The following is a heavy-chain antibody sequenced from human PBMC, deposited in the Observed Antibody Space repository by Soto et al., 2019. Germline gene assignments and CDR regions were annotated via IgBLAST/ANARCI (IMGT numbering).Heavy chain of an antibody. J-gene: IGHJ4*02. CDR3: ARPYGDYAY. D-gene: IGHD4-17*01. CDR2: ISYDGSNK. V-gene: IGHV3-30-3*01. Sequence: SLRLSCAASGFTFSSYAMHWVRQAPGKGLEWVAVISYDGSNKYYADSVKGRFTISRDNSKNTLYLQMNSLRAEDTAVYYCARPYGDYAYWGQGTLVTVSS. CDR1: GFTFSSYA.